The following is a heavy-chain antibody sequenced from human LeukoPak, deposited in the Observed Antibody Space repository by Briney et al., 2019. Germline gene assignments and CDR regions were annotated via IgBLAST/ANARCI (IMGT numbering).Heavy chain of an antibody. CDR2: IYPGDSDT. V-gene: IGHV5-51*01. Sequence: GESLKISCKGSGYSFTSYWIGWVRQMPGKGLEWMGIIYPGDSDTRYSPSFQGQVTISADKYISTAYLQWSSLKASDTAMYYCARSGYYDILTGYYPNWFDPWGQGTLVTVSS. CDR3: ARSGYYDILTGYYPNWFDP. J-gene: IGHJ5*02. D-gene: IGHD3-9*01. CDR1: GYSFTSYW.